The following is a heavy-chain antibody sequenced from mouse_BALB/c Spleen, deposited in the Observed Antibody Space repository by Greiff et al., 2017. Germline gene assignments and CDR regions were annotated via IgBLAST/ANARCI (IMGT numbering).Heavy chain of an antibody. CDR2: IWGDGST. V-gene: IGHV2-6-7*01. J-gene: IGHJ4*01. CDR3: ARDYDYDGYAMDY. Sequence: VQRVESGPGLVAPSQSLSITCTVSGFSLTGYGVNWVRQPPGKGLEWLGMIWGDGSTDYNSALKSRLSISKDNSKSQVFLKMNSLQTDDTARYYCARDYDYDGYAMDYWGQGTSVTVSS. CDR1: GFSLTGYG. D-gene: IGHD2-4*01.